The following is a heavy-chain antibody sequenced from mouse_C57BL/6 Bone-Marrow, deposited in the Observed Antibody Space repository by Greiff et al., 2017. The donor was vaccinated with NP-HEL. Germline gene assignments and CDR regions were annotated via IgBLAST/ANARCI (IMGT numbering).Heavy chain of an antibody. V-gene: IGHV1-81*01. D-gene: IGHD4-1*02. CDR2: IYPRSGNT. J-gene: IGHJ2*01. CDR3: ARETATGRFDY. CDR1: GYTFTSYG. Sequence: QVQLQQSGAELARPGASVKLSCKASGYTFTSYGISWVKQRTGQGLEWIGEIYPRSGNTYYNEKFKGKATLSADKSSSTAYMELRSLTSEDSAVYFCARETATGRFDYWGQGTTLTVSS.